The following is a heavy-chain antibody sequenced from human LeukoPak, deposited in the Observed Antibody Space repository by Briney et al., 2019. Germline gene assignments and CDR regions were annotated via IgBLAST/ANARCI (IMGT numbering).Heavy chain of an antibody. D-gene: IGHD2-2*01. V-gene: IGHV3-11*01. Sequence: GGSLRLSCAASGFTFSDYYMSWIRQAPGKGLEWVSYISSSGSTIYYADSVKGRFTISRDNAKNSLYLQMNSLRAEDTAVYYCARDLGDCTSCYAVGSGWFDPWGQGTLVTVSS. CDR3: ARDLGDCTSCYAVGSGWFDP. CDR2: ISSSGSTI. CDR1: GFTFSDYY. J-gene: IGHJ5*02.